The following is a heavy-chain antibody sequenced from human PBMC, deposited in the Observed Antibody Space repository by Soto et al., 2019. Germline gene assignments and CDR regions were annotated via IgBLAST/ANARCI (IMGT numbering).Heavy chain of an antibody. CDR3: AKSPSVVLVPSTLGGNNWFDP. CDR2: ISGGGDTT. Sequence: GGSLRLSCAASGFTFSSYGISWIRLSPGKGLEWVSVISGGGDTTYYTPSVKGRFTISRDDFRNTLYLQMNSLRTEDTAIYFCAKSPSVVLVPSTLGGNNWFDPWGQGTLVTVSS. J-gene: IGHJ5*02. V-gene: IGHV3-23*01. D-gene: IGHD2-15*01. CDR1: GFTFSSYG.